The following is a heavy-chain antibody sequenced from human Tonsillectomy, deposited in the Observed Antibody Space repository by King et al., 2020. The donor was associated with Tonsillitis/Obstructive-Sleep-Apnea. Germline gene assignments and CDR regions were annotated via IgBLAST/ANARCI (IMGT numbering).Heavy chain of an antibody. CDR3: ARDKKQGGGDGVAR. J-gene: IGHJ4*02. Sequence: VPLVESWGGLVQPGGSLILSCAASGFPFSTDAMTWVRQAPGKGLEWVSYIDASGSSIYYSDSVKGRFTTSRDNAKNSLYLQMNGLKTEDTALDYCARDKKQGGGDGVARGGQGTLVTVAA. D-gene: IGHD3-16*01. V-gene: IGHV3-48*03. CDR1: GFPFSTDA. CDR2: IDASGSSI.